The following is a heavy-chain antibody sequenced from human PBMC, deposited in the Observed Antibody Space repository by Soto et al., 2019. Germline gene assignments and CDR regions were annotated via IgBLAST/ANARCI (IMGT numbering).Heavy chain of an antibody. CDR2: MNPHSGYT. CDR3: ARGYSGP. J-gene: IGHJ5*01. D-gene: IGHD6-19*01. CDR1: GYTFTTYD. Sequence: ASVKVSCKASGYTFTTYDINWVRQAPGQGLEVMGWMNPHSGYTGYAQKFQGRVSMTRNTSITTAYMELNSLRSDDMAIYYCARGYSGPWGQGTLVTVYS. V-gene: IGHV1-8*01.